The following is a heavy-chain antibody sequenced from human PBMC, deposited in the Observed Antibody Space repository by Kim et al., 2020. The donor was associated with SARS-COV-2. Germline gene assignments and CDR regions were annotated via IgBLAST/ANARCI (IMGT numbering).Heavy chain of an antibody. CDR2: ISSSGSTI. Sequence: GGSLRLSCAASGFTFSSYEMNWVRQAPGKGLEWVSYISSSGSTIYYADSVKGRFTISRDNAKNSLYLQMNSLRAEDTAVYYCARDAQKYSQTGYWGQGTLVTVSS. V-gene: IGHV3-48*03. CDR1: GFTFSSYE. CDR3: ARDAQKYSQTGY. J-gene: IGHJ4*02. D-gene: IGHD5-18*01.